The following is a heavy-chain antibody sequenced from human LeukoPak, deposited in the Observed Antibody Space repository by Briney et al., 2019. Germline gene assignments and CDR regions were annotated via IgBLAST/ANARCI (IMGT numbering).Heavy chain of an antibody. J-gene: IGHJ4*02. CDR3: ARAYGAYYDSSGYPVFDY. CDR1: GVSISSGGYY. D-gene: IGHD3-22*01. CDR2: IYYSGST. V-gene: IGHV4-31*03. Sequence: PSETLSLTCTVSGVSISSGGYYWSWIRQHPGKGLEWIGYIYYSGSTYYNPSLKGRVTISVDTSKNQFSLKLSSVTAADTAVYYCARAYGAYYDSSGYPVFDYWGQGTLVTVSS.